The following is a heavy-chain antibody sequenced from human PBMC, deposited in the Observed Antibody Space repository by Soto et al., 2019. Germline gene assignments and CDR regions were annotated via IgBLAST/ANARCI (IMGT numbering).Heavy chain of an antibody. CDR1: GFTFSSYW. CDR3: ARDTRYYDSSGYYPVDY. V-gene: IGHV3-7*05. D-gene: IGHD3-22*01. Sequence: EVQLVESGGGLVQPGGSLRLSCAASGFTFSSYWMSWVRQAPGKGLEWVANIKQDGSEKYYVDSVKGRFTISRDNAKNSLYLHMNSLRAEDTAVYYCARDTRYYDSSGYYPVDYWGQGTLVTVSS. CDR2: IKQDGSEK. J-gene: IGHJ4*02.